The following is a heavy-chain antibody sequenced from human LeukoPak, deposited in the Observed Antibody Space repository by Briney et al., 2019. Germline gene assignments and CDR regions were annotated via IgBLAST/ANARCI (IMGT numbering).Heavy chain of an antibody. V-gene: IGHV3-64*04. CDR3: ARDATGDGDLES. CDR2: ISDSGGST. CDR1: GFPFSSYA. Sequence: PGGSLRLSCSASGFPFSSYAMHWVRQAPGKGLEYVSAISDSGGSTYYADSVKGRFTISRDNSKNTLYLQMNSLRSEDTALYYCARDATGDGDLESWGQGTLVTVSP. J-gene: IGHJ5*02. D-gene: IGHD4-17*01.